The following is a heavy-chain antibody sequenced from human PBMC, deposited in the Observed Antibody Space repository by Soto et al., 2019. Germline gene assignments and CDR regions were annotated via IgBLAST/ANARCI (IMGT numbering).Heavy chain of an antibody. CDR2: IKTDGSET. D-gene: IGHD3-10*01. J-gene: IGHJ4*02. Sequence: GGSLRLSCAASGFTFSSFWMSWVRQAPGKGLEWVANIKTDGSETHYVDSVKGRFTISRDNPKTSLYLQMNSLRVEDTAAYFCTSDRYPRFYHGSGSYPYYWGQGTLVTVSS. V-gene: IGHV3-7*03. CDR3: TSDRYPRFYHGSGSYPYY. CDR1: GFTFSSFW.